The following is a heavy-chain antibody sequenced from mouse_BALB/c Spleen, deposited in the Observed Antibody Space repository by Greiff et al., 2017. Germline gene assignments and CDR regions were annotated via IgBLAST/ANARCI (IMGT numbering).Heavy chain of an antibody. CDR3: ARAPIYYGNSLAY. CDR1: GFSLTSYG. CDR2: IWAGGST. D-gene: IGHD2-1*01. Sequence: VQLQESGPGLVAPSQSLSITCTVSGFSLTSYGVHWVRQPPGKGLEWLGVIWAGGSTNYNSALMSRLSISKDNSKSQVFLKMNSLQTDDTAMYYCARAPIYYGNSLAYWGQGTLVTVSA. V-gene: IGHV2-9*02. J-gene: IGHJ3*01.